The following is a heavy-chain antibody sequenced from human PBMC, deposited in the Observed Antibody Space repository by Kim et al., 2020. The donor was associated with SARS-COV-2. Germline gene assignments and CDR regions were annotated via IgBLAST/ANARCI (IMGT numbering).Heavy chain of an antibody. J-gene: IGHJ5*02. D-gene: IGHD2-21*01. CDR2: IKQDGSEK. CDR3: ARVGSLFPDWFDP. V-gene: IGHV3-7*01. Sequence: GGSLRLSCAASGFTFSSYWMSWVRQAPGKGLEWVANIKQDGSEKYYVDSVKGRFTISRDNAKNSLYLQMNSLRAEDTAVYYCARVGSLFPDWFDPWGQGTLVTVSS. CDR1: GFTFSSYW.